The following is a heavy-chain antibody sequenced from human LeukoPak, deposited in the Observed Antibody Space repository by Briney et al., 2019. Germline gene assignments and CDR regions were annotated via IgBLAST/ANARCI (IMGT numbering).Heavy chain of an antibody. J-gene: IGHJ4*02. V-gene: IGHV1-8*01. CDR3: ARSDYVWGSSDY. Sequence: GASVKVSCKASGYTFTSYDINWVRQATGQGLEWMGWMNPNSGNTGYAQKFQGRVTMTRNTSISTAYMELSSLRSEDTAVYYCARSDYVWGSSDYWGQGTLVTVSS. D-gene: IGHD3-16*01. CDR2: MNPNSGNT. CDR1: GYTFTSYD.